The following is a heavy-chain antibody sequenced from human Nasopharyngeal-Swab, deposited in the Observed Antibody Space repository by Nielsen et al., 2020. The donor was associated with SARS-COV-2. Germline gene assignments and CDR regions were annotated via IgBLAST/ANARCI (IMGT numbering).Heavy chain of an antibody. CDR3: AKTFHYHDSMLELYYFDY. CDR1: GFTFSTYA. V-gene: IGHV3-23*01. CDR2: TSGSGGST. Sequence: GGSLRLSCAASGFTFSTYAMSWVRQAPGKGLEWVSTTSGSGGSTHYVDSVKGRFTISRDNSKNTLYLQMNSLRAEDTAVYYCAKTFHYHDSMLELYYFDYWGQGTLVTVSS. J-gene: IGHJ4*02. D-gene: IGHD3-22*01.